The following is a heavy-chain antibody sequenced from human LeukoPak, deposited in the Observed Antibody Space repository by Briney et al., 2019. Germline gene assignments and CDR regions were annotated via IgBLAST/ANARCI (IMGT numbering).Heavy chain of an antibody. CDR2: IYSGGST. Sequence: PGGSLRLSCAASGFTVSSNFMSWVRQAPGKGLEWVSVIYSGGSTYYADSVKGRFTISRDNSKNTLHLQVNSLRVEDTAVYYCALGLVTDYWGQGTLVTVSS. CDR1: GFTVSSNF. J-gene: IGHJ4*02. V-gene: IGHV3-66*01. D-gene: IGHD3-9*01. CDR3: ALGLVTDY.